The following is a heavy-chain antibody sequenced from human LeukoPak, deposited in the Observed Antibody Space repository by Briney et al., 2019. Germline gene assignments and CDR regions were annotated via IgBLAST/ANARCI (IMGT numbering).Heavy chain of an antibody. CDR1: GYTFTNYR. Sequence: ASVKVSRMSSGYTFTNYRINWVRHAHGQGRGWLGGASGYDGETYYAQKFWGRGIMTTETSTSTAYIELRSLRTDDTDIYYCSRGDYCLDGVCYPYYFSSWGQGTLVAVSS. D-gene: IGHD2-8*01. CDR3: SRGDYCLDGVCYPYYFSS. V-gene: IGHV1-18*01. J-gene: IGHJ4*02. CDR2: ASGYDGET.